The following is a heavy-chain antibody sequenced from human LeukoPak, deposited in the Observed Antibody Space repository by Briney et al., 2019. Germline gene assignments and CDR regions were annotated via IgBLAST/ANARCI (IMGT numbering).Heavy chain of an antibody. CDR1: GFTFSSYS. J-gene: IGHJ4*02. CDR3: ARDQVEMATIPFDY. V-gene: IGHV3-21*01. Sequence: GGSLRLSCAASGFTFSSYSMNWVRQAPGKGLEWVSSISSSSSYIYYADSVKGRFTISRDNAKNSLYLQMNSLRAEDAAVYYCARDQVEMATIPFDYWGQGTLVTVSS. CDR2: ISSSSSYI. D-gene: IGHD5-24*01.